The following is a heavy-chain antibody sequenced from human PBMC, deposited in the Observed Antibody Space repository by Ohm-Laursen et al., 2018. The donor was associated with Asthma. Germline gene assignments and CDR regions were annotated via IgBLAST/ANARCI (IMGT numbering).Heavy chain of an antibody. D-gene: IGHD3-10*01. V-gene: IGHV3-30*19. CDR2: ISKDGSNK. CDR3: ARDHYYSSGTYFDY. CDR1: GFIFSNYG. J-gene: IGHJ4*02. Sequence: RSLRLSCSASGFIFSNYGMHWVRQAPGKGLERVAVISKDGSNKYYAESVKGRFTISRDNSMNTLYVQMNSLRAEDTAVYYCARDHYYSSGTYFDYWGQGTLVTVSS.